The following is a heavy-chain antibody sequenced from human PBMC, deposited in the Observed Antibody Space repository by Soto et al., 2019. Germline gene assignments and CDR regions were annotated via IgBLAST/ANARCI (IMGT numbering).Heavy chain of an antibody. CDR1: GGSISSSSYY. D-gene: IGHD4-17*01. CDR2: IYYSGST. Sequence: SETLSLTCTVSGGSISSSSYYWGWIRQPPGKGLEWIGSIYYSGSTYYNPSLKRRVTISVNTSKNQFSLKMSSVTAADTAVYYCARGEQVTKYYYYYYGMDVWGQGTTVTVSS. V-gene: IGHV4-39*07. CDR3: ARGEQVTKYYYYYYGMDV. J-gene: IGHJ6*02.